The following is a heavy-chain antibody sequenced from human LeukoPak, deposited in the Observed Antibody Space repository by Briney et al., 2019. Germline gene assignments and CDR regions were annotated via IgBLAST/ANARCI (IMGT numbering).Heavy chain of an antibody. Sequence: GESLKISCEGSGYSFTSYWIGWVRQMPGKGLEWMGIIYPGDSDTRYSPSFQGQVTISADKSISTAYLQWSSLKASDTAMYYCARLGCSSTSCYRFGYYYYMDVWGKGTTVTVSS. V-gene: IGHV5-51*01. CDR1: GYSFTSYW. D-gene: IGHD2-2*02. J-gene: IGHJ6*03. CDR3: ARLGCSSTSCYRFGYYYYMDV. CDR2: IYPGDSDT.